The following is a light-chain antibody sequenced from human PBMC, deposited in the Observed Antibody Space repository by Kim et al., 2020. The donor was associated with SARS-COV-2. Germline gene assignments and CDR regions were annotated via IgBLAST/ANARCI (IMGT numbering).Light chain of an antibody. CDR1: SSNIGSNY. Sequence: QAVVTQEPSASGTPGQRVTISCSGSSSNIGSNYVYWYQQLPGTAPKLLIYRNNQRPSGVPDRFSGSKSGTSASLAISGLRSEDEADYYCAAWDDSLSGWVFGGGTQLTVL. CDR2: RNN. CDR3: AAWDDSLSGWV. J-gene: IGLJ3*02. V-gene: IGLV1-47*01.